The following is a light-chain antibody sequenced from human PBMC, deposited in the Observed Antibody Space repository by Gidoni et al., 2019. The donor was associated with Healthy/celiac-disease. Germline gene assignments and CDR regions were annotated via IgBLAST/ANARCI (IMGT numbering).Light chain of an antibody. V-gene: IGKV1-39*01. CDR1: QSISRY. Sequence: DIQMTPSPSSLSASVGDRVTITCRASQSISRYLNWFQQKPGKAPKLLIYAASRLQSGVPSRYSGSGSGTDFTLTISSLQPQDFATYCCQRCYSTPYTLGQGTKLRIK. CDR3: QRCYSTPYT. CDR2: AAS. J-gene: IGKJ2*01.